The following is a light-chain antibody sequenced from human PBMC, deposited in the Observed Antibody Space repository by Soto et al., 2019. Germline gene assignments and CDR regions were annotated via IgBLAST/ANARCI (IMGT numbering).Light chain of an antibody. CDR2: DAS. Sequence: ELVLTQSPATLSLSPGERATLSCGASQSVSNSYLAWYQQKPGLAPRLLIYDASSRATGIPARFSGSGSGTDFTLTISRLEPEDFAVYYCQQYGSSPPYTFGQGTKLEIK. V-gene: IGKV3D-20*01. CDR3: QQYGSSPPYT. J-gene: IGKJ2*01. CDR1: QSVSNSY.